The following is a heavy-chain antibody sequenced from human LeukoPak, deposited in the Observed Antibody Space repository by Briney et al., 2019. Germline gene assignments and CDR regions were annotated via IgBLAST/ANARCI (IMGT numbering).Heavy chain of an antibody. CDR2: ISGSDNTI. Sequence: PGGSLRLSCAASGFTFSSFEMHWVRQAPGKGLEWVSYISGSDNTIYYADSVKGRFTISRDNAQNSLYLQMNSLRAEDTALYYCAREGHYYSDYWGQGTLVTVSS. J-gene: IGHJ4*02. CDR1: GFTFSSFE. V-gene: IGHV3-48*03. CDR3: AREGHYYSDY.